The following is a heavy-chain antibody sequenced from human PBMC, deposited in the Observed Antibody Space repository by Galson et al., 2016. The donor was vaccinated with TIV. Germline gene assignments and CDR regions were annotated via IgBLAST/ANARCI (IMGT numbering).Heavy chain of an antibody. CDR2: VYDDGNA. J-gene: IGHJ5*02. CDR3: ARERTPPGPDNDSWFDP. D-gene: IGHD3-16*01. V-gene: IGHV4-39*07. Sequence: PPGKGLEWIGMVYDDGNAYYNPSLKRRATLSVDTSRNQFSLKLTSVAAADTAMYYCARERTPPGPDNDSWFDPWGPGILVIVSS.